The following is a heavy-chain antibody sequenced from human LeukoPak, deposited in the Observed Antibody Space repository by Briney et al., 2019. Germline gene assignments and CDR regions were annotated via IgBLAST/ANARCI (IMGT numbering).Heavy chain of an antibody. D-gene: IGHD2-21*02. CDR3: ARDLGGDPFDY. V-gene: IGHV1-46*01. CDR2: LNPSGGSA. J-gene: IGHJ4*02. CDR1: GYTFTTYY. Sequence: GASVKVSCKASGYTFTTYYMHWVRQVPGQGLEWMGVLNPSGGSASYAQKFQGRVTMTTDTSTSTAYMELRSLRSDDTAVYYCARDLGGDPFDYWGQGTLVTVSS.